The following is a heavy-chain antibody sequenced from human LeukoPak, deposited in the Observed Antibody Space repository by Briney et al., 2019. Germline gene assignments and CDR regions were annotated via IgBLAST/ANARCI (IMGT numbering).Heavy chain of an antibody. D-gene: IGHD2-2*01. Sequence: PPETPSLTSTLSRGSPSGSFGRTSPATPRKGGWRWWHIYYSVSATYTPSLKRRVTISVDTSKNQVSLKLSSVTAADTAVYYCARLEVVVPAAMEIDYGMDVWGQGTTVTVSS. CDR3: ARLEVVVPAAMEIDYGMDV. V-gene: IGHV4-59*08. CDR2: IYYSVSA. CDR1: RGSPSGSF. J-gene: IGHJ6*02.